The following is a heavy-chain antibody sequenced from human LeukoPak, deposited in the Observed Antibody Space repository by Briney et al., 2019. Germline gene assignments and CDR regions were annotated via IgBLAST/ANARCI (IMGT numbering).Heavy chain of an antibody. CDR1: GFTFSKFA. D-gene: IGHD6-6*01. Sequence: GGSLRLSCAASGFTFSKFAVMWLRQAPGQGLEWVAAMTGGGAPRYADSVKGRFSISRDNSKNTLYLQMNSLRAEDTAVYYCARGSSIAAPIVYWGQGTLVTVSS. CDR2: MTGGGAP. J-gene: IGHJ4*02. V-gene: IGHV3-23*01. CDR3: ARGSSIAAPIVY.